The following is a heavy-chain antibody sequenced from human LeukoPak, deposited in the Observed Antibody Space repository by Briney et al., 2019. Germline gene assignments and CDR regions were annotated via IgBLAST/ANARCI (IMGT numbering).Heavy chain of an antibody. D-gene: IGHD2-2*03. J-gene: IGHJ5*02. CDR1: GFTFSSYA. Sequence: GGSLRLSCAASGFTFSSYAMSWVRQAPGKGLEWVSAISGSGGGTYYADSVKGRFTISRANSKNTLYLQMNSLKAEDTAVYYCAKDRGYCSSTSCRGFDPWGQGTLVTVSS. CDR3: AKDRGYCSSTSCRGFDP. V-gene: IGHV3-23*01. CDR2: ISGSGGGT.